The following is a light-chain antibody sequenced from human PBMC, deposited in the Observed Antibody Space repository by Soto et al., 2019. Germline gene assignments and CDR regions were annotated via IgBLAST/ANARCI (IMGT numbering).Light chain of an antibody. CDR3: QQYGSSQWT. CDR2: GAS. V-gene: IGKV3-20*01. Sequence: IVLTQSPGTLSLSPGERATLSCRASQTVYNDYLAWYQQKPGQPPRLLISGASKRATGIPDGFSGSGSGTDFSLTISRLGPEDSAVYYCQQYGSSQWTFGQGTKVEIK. CDR1: QTVYNDY. J-gene: IGKJ1*01.